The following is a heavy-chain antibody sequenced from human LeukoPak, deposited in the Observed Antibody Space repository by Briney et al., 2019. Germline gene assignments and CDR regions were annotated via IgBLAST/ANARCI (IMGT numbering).Heavy chain of an antibody. J-gene: IGHJ6*02. Sequence: PGGSLRLSCAASGFTFSSYAMSWVRQAPGKGLEWVSAISGSGGSTYYADSVKGRFTISRDNSKNTLYLQMNSLRAEDTAVYYCAKVVPAAIILPFYYYYYYGMDVWGQGTTVTVSS. CDR2: ISGSGGST. CDR1: GFTFSSYA. D-gene: IGHD2-2*02. V-gene: IGHV3-23*01. CDR3: AKVVPAAIILPFYYYYYYGMDV.